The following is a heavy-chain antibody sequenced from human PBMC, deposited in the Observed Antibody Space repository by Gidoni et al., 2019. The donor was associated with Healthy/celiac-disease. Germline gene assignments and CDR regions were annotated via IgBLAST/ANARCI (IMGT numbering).Heavy chain of an antibody. D-gene: IGHD6-19*01. J-gene: IGHJ4*02. V-gene: IGHV3-30-3*01. CDR1: GFTFRSYA. CDR3: ARGPGIAVAGTFDY. Sequence: QVQLVESGGGVVQPGRSLRLSCAASGFTFRSYAMHWVRQAPGKGLEWVAVISYDGSNKYYADSVKGRFTISRDNSKNTLYLQMNSLRAEDTAVYYCARGPGIAVAGTFDYWGQGTLVTVSS. CDR2: ISYDGSNK.